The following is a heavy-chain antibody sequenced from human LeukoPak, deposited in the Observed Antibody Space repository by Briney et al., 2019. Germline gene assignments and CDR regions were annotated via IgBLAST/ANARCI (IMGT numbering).Heavy chain of an antibody. Sequence: GGSLRLSCATSGFTFSNYEMNWVRQAPGKGLEWVSYITTSGGIKSYADSVKGRFTISRDNAKNSVYLQINSLRAEDTAVYYCAGDGVVDSGGWYVDYWGQGTLVTVSS. J-gene: IGHJ4*02. CDR3: AGDGVVDSGGWYVDY. V-gene: IGHV3-48*03. CDR1: GFTFSNYE. D-gene: IGHD6-19*01. CDR2: ITTSGGIK.